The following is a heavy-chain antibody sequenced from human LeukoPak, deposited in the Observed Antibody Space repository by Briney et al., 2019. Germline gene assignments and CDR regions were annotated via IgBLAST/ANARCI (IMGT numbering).Heavy chain of an antibody. J-gene: IGHJ4*02. V-gene: IGHV3-11*01. D-gene: IGHD5-18*01. CDR2: ISSSGSTI. CDR3: ASTIQRGYSYGRKGVFDY. Sequence: PGGSLRLSCAASGFTFSDYYMSWIRQAPGKGLEWVSYISSSGSTIYYADSVKGRFTISRDNAKNSLYLQMNSLRAEDTAVYYCASTIQRGYSYGRKGVFDYWGQGTLVTVSS. CDR1: GFTFSDYY.